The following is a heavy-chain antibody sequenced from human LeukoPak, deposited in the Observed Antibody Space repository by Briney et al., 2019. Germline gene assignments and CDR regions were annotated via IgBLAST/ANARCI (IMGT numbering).Heavy chain of an antibody. CDR1: GFTFSSYS. CDR2: ISSSSNYI. D-gene: IGHD5-24*01. Sequence: GGSLRLSCAASGFTFSSYSMNWVRQAPGKGLEWVSSISSSSNYIYYADSVKGRFTISRDNAKNSLYLQMNSLRAEDTAVYYCARNERWLQSAGYWGQGTLVTVSS. J-gene: IGHJ4*02. V-gene: IGHV3-21*01. CDR3: ARNERWLQSAGY.